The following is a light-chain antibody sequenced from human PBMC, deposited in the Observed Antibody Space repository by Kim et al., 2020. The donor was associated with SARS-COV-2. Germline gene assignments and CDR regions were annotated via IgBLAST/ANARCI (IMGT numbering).Light chain of an antibody. J-gene: IGLJ2*01. V-gene: IGLV2-8*01. CDR3: TSYGGSNNLV. CDR2: DVS. CDR1: SSDIGGYNY. Sequence: QSSTISCTGTSSDIGGYNYVSWYQQYPGKTPKILISDVSRRPSGVPDRFSGSKSGNTASLTVSGLQAEDEADYYCTSYGGSNNLVFGGGTQLTVL.